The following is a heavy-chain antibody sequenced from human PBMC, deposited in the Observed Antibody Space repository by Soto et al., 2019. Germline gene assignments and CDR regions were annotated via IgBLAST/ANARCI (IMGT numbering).Heavy chain of an antibody. CDR3: VDCGSSALDC. CDR1: GGSISSGGYS. D-gene: IGHD1-26*01. Sequence: SETVSLTCAVSGGSISSGGYSWSWIRQPPGKGLEWIGYIYHSGSTYYNPSLKSRVTISVDRSKNQFSLKLSSVTAADTAVYYCVDCGSSALDCWGQGILVTVS. J-gene: IGHJ4*02. V-gene: IGHV4-30-2*01. CDR2: IYHSGST.